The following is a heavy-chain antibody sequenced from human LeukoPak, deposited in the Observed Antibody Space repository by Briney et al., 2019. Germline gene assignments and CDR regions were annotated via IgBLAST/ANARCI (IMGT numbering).Heavy chain of an antibody. J-gene: IGHJ3*02. Sequence: SETLSLTCTVSGGSISSSSYYWGWIRQPPGKGLEWIGCIYYSGSTYYNPSLKSRVTISVDTSKNQFSLKLSSVTAADTAVYYCARGHLYYDFWSGYHDAFDIWGQGTMVTVSS. CDR1: GGSISSSSYY. D-gene: IGHD3-3*01. CDR3: ARGHLYYDFWSGYHDAFDI. V-gene: IGHV4-39*01. CDR2: IYYSGST.